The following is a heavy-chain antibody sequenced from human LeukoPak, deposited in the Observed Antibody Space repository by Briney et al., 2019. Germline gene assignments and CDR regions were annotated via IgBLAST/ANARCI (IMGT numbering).Heavy chain of an antibody. CDR2: ISGSGGST. D-gene: IGHD2-2*01. CDR1: GFTVSSNY. V-gene: IGHV3-23*01. CDR3: AKGGGSSTNLFDY. Sequence: GGSLRLSCAASGFTVSSNYMSWVRQAPGKGLEWVSAISGSGGSTYYADSVKGRFTISRDNSKNTLYLQMNSLRAEDTAVYYCAKGGGSSTNLFDYWGQGTLVTVSS. J-gene: IGHJ4*02.